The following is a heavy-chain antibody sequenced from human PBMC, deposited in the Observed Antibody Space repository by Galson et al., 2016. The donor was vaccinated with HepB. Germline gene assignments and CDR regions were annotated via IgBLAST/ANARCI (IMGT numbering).Heavy chain of an antibody. J-gene: IGHJ4*02. CDR2: ITESGGTT. D-gene: IGHD2-15*01. CDR3: AKDYGDCSGGRCYSPTLFDY. Sequence: SLRLSCAASEFTFSSYAMSWVRQAPGKGLEWVSGITESGGTTYYADSVKGRFTISRDSSKNTLYLQMNGLRAEDTAVYYCAKDYGDCSGGRCYSPTLFDYWGQGTLVAVSS. CDR1: EFTFSSYA. V-gene: IGHV3-23*01.